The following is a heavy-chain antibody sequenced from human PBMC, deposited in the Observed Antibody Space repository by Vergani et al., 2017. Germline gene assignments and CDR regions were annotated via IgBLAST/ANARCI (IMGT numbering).Heavy chain of an antibody. Sequence: QVQLVQSGAEVKKPGASVKVSCKASGYTFTSYAMHWVRQAPGQRLEWMGWINAGNGNTKYSQKFQGRVTITRDTFASTAYMELSSLRSEDTSVYYCASVPGAAEGDYWGQGTLVTVSS. D-gene: IGHD6-13*01. V-gene: IGHV1-3*01. CDR3: ASVPGAAEGDY. CDR2: INAGNGNT. J-gene: IGHJ4*02. CDR1: GYTFTSYA.